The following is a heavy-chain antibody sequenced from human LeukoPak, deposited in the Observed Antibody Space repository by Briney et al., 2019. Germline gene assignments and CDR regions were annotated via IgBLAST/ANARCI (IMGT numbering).Heavy chain of an antibody. V-gene: IGHV3-23*01. CDR1: GFTLSSYA. CDR3: AKVTTTPYYYGSGRYYLRPPYYFDY. Sequence: GWSLRLSCAASGFTLSSYAMSWVRQTPGKGLEWVSAISGSGGSTYYADSVKGRFTISRDNSKNTLYLQMNSLRAEDTAVYYCAKVTTTPYYYGSGRYYLRPPYYFDYWGQGTLVTVSS. CDR2: ISGSGGST. J-gene: IGHJ4*02. D-gene: IGHD3-10*01.